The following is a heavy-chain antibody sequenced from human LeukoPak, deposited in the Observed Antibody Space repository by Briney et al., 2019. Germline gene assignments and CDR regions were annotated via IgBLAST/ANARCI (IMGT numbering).Heavy chain of an antibody. Sequence: RASVKVSCKTSKYTFTGYYIHWVRQAPGQGLERMGWINPNSGDTNYAQKFQGRVTMTRDTSISTAYMDLNRLTSGDTAVYFCARGRGSQSFDYWGQGTLVTVSS. CDR3: ARGRGSQSFDY. D-gene: IGHD1-26*01. V-gene: IGHV1-2*02. CDR1: KYTFTGYY. CDR2: INPNSGDT. J-gene: IGHJ4*02.